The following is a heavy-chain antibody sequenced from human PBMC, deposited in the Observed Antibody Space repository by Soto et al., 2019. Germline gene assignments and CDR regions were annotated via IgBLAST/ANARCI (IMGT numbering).Heavy chain of an antibody. D-gene: IGHD6-6*01. CDR1: GGSISSYY. CDR3: DSCLSSSLRGHHWLDT. J-gene: IGHJ5*02. Sequence: TSETLSLTCTVSGGSISSYYWSWIRQPPGKGLEWIGYIYYSGSTNYNPSLKSRVTISVDTSKNQFSLKLSSVTAADTAVYYCDSCLSSSLRGHHWLDTWGQGTLVTVS. V-gene: IGHV4-59*01. CDR2: IYYSGST.